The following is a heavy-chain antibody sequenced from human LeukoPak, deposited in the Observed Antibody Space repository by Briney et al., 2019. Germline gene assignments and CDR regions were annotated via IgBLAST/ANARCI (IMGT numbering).Heavy chain of an antibody. Sequence: GGSLRLSCAASGFTFSSYSKNWVRQAPGKGLEWVSSISSSSSYIYYADSVKGRFTISRDNAKNSLYLQMNSLRAEDTAVYYCARDRTGVFDYWGQGTLVTVSS. D-gene: IGHD2-8*02. J-gene: IGHJ4*02. CDR3: ARDRTGVFDY. CDR1: GFTFSSYS. V-gene: IGHV3-21*01. CDR2: ISSSSSYI.